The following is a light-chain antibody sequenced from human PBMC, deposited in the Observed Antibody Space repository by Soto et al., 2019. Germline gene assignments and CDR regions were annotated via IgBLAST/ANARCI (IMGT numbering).Light chain of an antibody. CDR3: SAWDDSLSGLV. CDR2: RDN. CDR1: SSNIGSNY. J-gene: IGLJ2*01. V-gene: IGLV1-47*01. Sequence: HSVLTQPPSASGTPGQRVTISCSGSSSNIGSNYVYWFQQLPGTAPKLLIHRDNQRPSGVPDRLSGSKSGTSASLAISGLRSEDEADYYCSAWDDSLSGLVFGGGTKLTVL.